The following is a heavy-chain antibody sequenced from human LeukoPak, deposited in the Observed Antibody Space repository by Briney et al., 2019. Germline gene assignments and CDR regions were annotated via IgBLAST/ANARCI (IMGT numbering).Heavy chain of an antibody. Sequence: AGGSLRLTCAASGFTFNSYAMSWIRQAPGKGLEWVSVISTSGGTTYYADSVNGRFTISRDNSKNTLYLQMNSLRAEDTAVYYCAKDTSVFRLWSIWGYFDQWGQGTLVSVSS. CDR1: GFTFNSYA. V-gene: IGHV3-23*01. CDR2: ISTSGGTT. D-gene: IGHD5-18*01. J-gene: IGHJ4*02. CDR3: AKDTSVFRLWSIWGYFDQ.